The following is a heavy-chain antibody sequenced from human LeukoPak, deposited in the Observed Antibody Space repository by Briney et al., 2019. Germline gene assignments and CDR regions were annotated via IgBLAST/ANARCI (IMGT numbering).Heavy chain of an antibody. Sequence: SETLSLTCTVSGGSIRSTDYYWGWVRQPPGKGLEWIGSIYYSGGTYYNPSLKSRVTISVDTSKNQFSLKLSSVTAADTAVYYCTRTLYDILTASYFGSSQLFDTWGKGTLVTASS. CDR3: TRTLYDILTASYFGSSQLFDT. CDR1: GGSIRSTDYY. D-gene: IGHD3-9*01. J-gene: IGHJ4*02. V-gene: IGHV4-39*01. CDR2: IYYSGGT.